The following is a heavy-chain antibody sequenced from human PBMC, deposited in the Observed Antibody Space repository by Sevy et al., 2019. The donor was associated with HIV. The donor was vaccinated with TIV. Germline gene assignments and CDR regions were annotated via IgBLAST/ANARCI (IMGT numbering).Heavy chain of an antibody. J-gene: IGHJ4*02. Sequence: ASVKVSCKVSGKTLTQLSMHWVRQAPGRGLEWMGSYDPEDGKRIYAQKFQGRATMTEDTSTDTAYMELRILRSEDTAVYYCATTKDYYESSGSPFDYWGQGTLVTVSS. CDR3: ATTKDYYESSGSPFDY. D-gene: IGHD3-22*01. CDR1: GKTLTQLS. CDR2: YDPEDGKR. V-gene: IGHV1-24*01.